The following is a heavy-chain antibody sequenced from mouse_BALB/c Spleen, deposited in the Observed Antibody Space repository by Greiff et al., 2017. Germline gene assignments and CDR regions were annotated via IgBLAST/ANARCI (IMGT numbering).Heavy chain of an antibody. D-gene: IGHD2-10*01. CDR3: VPYPAWFAY. CDR1: GFSLSTSGMG. J-gene: IGHJ3*01. V-gene: IGHV8-8*01. Sequence: QVTLKVSGPGILQPSQTLSLTCSFSGFSLSTSGMGVGWIRQPSGKGLEWLAHIWWDDDKRYNPALKSRLTISKDTSSNQVFLKIASVDTADTATYYCVPYPAWFAYWGQGTLVTVSA. CDR2: IWWDDDK.